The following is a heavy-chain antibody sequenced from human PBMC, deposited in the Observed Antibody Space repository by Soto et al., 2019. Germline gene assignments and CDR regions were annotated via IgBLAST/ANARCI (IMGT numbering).Heavy chain of an antibody. J-gene: IGHJ6*02. CDR2: IWYDGSNK. Sequence: GGSLRLSCAASGFTFSSYGMHWVRQAPGKGLEWVAVIWYDGSNKYYADSVKGRFTISRDNSKNTLYLQMNSLRAEDTAVYYCARGAGGRGNNYYYGLDVWGQGTTVTVSS. CDR3: ARGAGGRGNNYYYGLDV. V-gene: IGHV3-33*01. D-gene: IGHD2-15*01. CDR1: GFTFSSYG.